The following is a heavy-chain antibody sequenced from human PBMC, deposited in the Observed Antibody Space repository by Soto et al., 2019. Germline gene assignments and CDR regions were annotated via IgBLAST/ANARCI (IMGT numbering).Heavy chain of an antibody. CDR2: ISYDGSNK. J-gene: IGHJ4*02. CDR3: ARESPPRYIAALDY. D-gene: IGHD6-13*01. Sequence: TGGSLRLSCAASGFTFSSYAMHWVRQAPGKGLEWVAVISYDGSNKYYADSVKGRFTISRDNSKNTLYLQMNSLRAEDTAVYYCARESPPRYIAALDYWGQGTLVTVSS. V-gene: IGHV3-30-3*01. CDR1: GFTFSSYA.